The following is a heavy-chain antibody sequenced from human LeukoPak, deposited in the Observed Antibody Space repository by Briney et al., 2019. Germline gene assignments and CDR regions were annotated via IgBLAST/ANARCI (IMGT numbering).Heavy chain of an antibody. J-gene: IGHJ4*02. Sequence: PGESLQISGQGSGSTFTGYWIGWVRQVPGKGLEWMGIIYPGDSDTRYSPSFQGQVTISADKSISTAYLQWSSLKASDTAMYYCARLEGQQRPFDYWGQGTLVTVSS. V-gene: IGHV5-51*01. CDR2: IYPGDSDT. CDR1: GSTFTGYW. CDR3: ARLEGQQRPFDY. D-gene: IGHD6-13*01.